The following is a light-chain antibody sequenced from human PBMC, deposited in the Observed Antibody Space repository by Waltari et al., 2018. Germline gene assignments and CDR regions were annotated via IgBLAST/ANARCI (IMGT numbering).Light chain of an antibody. V-gene: IGLV2-23*02. Sequence: QSALTQPASVSGSPGQSITISCTGSSSAIGSYHVVSWYQHHPGKAPKLLIYGVNNRPSGVSNRFSGSKSGNTASLTISGLQAEDEADYYCSSYAGSVVFGGGTKLTVL. J-gene: IGLJ3*02. CDR2: GVN. CDR1: SSAIGSYHV. CDR3: SSYAGSVV.